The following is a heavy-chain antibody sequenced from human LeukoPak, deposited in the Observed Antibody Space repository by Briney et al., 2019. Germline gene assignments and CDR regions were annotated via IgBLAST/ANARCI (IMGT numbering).Heavy chain of an antibody. CDR2: IYTSGST. V-gene: IGHV4-61*02. D-gene: IGHD6-13*01. Sequence: PSETLSLTCTVSGGSISSGSYYWSWIRQPAGKGLEWIGRIYTSGSTNYNPSLRSRVTISVDTSKNQFSLKLSSVTAADTAVYYCAREVAAAGGAFDIWGQGTMVTVSS. CDR3: AREVAAAGGAFDI. CDR1: GGSISSGSYY. J-gene: IGHJ3*02.